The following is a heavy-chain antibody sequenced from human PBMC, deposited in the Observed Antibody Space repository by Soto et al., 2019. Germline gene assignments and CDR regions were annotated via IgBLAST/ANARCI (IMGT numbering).Heavy chain of an antibody. V-gene: IGHV3-23*01. D-gene: IGHD2-15*01. CDR2: LSGSGRST. CDR3: AKGIGACRGGSCPDAAFDI. CDR1: GFTFNYA. J-gene: IGHJ3*02. Sequence: GGSLRLSCAASGFTFNYAMSWVRQAPGKGLEWVSGLSGSGRSTFYADSVKGRFTISRDNSKNTLYLQMNSLRAEDTALYYGAKGIGACRGGSCPDAAFDIWGQGTMVTVSS.